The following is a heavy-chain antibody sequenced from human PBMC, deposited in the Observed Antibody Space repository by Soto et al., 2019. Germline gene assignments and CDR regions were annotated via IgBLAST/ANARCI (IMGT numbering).Heavy chain of an antibody. CDR1: GFTFSSYS. J-gene: IGHJ4*02. Sequence: EVQLVESGGGLVKPGGSLRLSCAASGFTFSSYSMNWVRQAPGTGLEWVSSISSSSSYIYYADSVKGRFTISRDNAKNSLYLHINRLRAEDRAVYYCASRGSYDIFTGYYPDSLLDYWGQGTLVTVSS. D-gene: IGHD3-9*01. V-gene: IGHV3-21*01. CDR3: ASRGSYDIFTGYYPDSLLDY. CDR2: ISSSSSYI.